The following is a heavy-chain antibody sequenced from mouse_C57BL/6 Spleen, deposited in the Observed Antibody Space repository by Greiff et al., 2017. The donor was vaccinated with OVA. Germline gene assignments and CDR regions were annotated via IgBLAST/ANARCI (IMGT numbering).Heavy chain of an antibody. CDR2: IDPANGNT. D-gene: IGHD2-3*01. V-gene: IGHV14-3*01. CDR3: ANEGYEGHYYAMDY. J-gene: IGHJ4*01. Sequence: VQLQQSVAELVRPGASVTLSCTASGFNIKNTYMPWVKQRPEQGLEWIGRIDPANGNTKYAPKFQGKATITADTSSTTDYLQLSSLTSEDTAIYYCANEGYEGHYYAMDYWGQGTSVTVSS. CDR1: GFNIKNTY.